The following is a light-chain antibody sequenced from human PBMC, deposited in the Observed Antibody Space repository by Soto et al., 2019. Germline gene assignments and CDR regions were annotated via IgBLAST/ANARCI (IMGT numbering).Light chain of an antibody. CDR3: CSYAGSRTYYV. CDR1: SSDIGVYNY. J-gene: IGLJ1*01. CDR2: EVN. Sequence: QSALTQPASVSGSPGQSITFSCTGTSSDIGVYNYVSWYQQHPGKAPKLMIYEVNNRPSGVSNRFSGSTSGNTASLTISGLQAEDEADYFCCSYAGSRTYYVFGTGTKGTVL. V-gene: IGLV2-14*01.